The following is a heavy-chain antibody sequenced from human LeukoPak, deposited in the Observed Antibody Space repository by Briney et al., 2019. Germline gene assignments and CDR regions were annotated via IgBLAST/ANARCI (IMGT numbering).Heavy chain of an antibody. V-gene: IGHV3-21*01. Sequence: GGSLRLSCAASGFTFSSYSMSWVRQAPGKGLEWVSSISSSSSYIYYADLVKGRFTISRDNAKNSLYLQMNSLRAEDTAVYYCARDTGFPSQLLLYPVLYFDYWGQGTLVTVSS. J-gene: IGHJ4*02. CDR1: GFTFSSYS. D-gene: IGHD2-2*02. CDR2: ISSSSSYI. CDR3: ARDTGFPSQLLLYPVLYFDY.